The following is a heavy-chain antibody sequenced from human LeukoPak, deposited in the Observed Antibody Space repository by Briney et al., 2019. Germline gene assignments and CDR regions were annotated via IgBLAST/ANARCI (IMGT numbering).Heavy chain of an antibody. CDR1: GYTLTELS. CDR2: ISAYNGNT. J-gene: IGHJ4*02. CDR3: AREIYCSSTSCKYYFDY. V-gene: IGHV1-18*01. Sequence: GASVKVSCKVSGYTLTELSMHWVRQAPGKGLEWMGWISAYNGNTNYAQKLQGRVTMTTDTSTSTAYMELRSLRSDDTAVYYCAREIYCSSTSCKYYFDYWGQGTLVTVSS. D-gene: IGHD2-2*01.